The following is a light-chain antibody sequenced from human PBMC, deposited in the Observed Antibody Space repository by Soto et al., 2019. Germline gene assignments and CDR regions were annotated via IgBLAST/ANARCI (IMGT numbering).Light chain of an antibody. CDR1: QSVRNY. CDR3: QQYDNWPRT. V-gene: IGKV3-15*01. Sequence: EIVMTQSPATLSVSPGERVTLSCRASQSVRNYLAWYHQKPGQAPSLLIYGASTRATDIPARFSGSGSGTEFTLIISSLQSEDFGVYYCQQYDNWPRTFGQGTKVEV. CDR2: GAS. J-gene: IGKJ1*01.